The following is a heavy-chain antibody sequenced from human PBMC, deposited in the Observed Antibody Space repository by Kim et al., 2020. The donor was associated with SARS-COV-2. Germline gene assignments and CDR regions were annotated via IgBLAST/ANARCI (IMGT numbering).Heavy chain of an antibody. Sequence: GGSLRLSCSASGFTFNTYGMHWVRQAPGKGLEWVAVIWFDGSDKYYADSVKGLFTISRDNSKDTLYLQMRSLRAEDTAVYYCARGPHYDSWSGYSDYYYGMDVWGQGNTVTVSS. V-gene: IGHV3-33*01. CDR3: ARGPHYDSWSGYSDYYYGMDV. CDR2: IWFDGSDK. CDR1: GFTFNTYG. J-gene: IGHJ6*02. D-gene: IGHD3-3*01.